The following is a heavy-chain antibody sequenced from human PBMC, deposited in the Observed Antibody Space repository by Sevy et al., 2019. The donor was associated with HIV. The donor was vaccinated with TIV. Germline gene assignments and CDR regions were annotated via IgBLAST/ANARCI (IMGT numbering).Heavy chain of an antibody. V-gene: IGHV1-18*01. CDR3: ARYCSGGSCYSIIIDY. CDR2: ISAYNGNT. Sequence: ASVKVSCKASGYTFTSYGISWVRQAPGQGLEWMGWISAYNGNTNYALKLQGRVTMTTDTSTSTAYMELRSLRSDDTAVYYCARYCSGGSCYSIIIDYWGQGTLVTVSS. CDR1: GYTFTSYG. D-gene: IGHD2-15*01. J-gene: IGHJ4*02.